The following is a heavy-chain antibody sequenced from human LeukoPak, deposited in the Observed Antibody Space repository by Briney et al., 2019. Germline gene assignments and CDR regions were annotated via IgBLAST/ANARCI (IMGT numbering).Heavy chain of an antibody. J-gene: IGHJ6*02. CDR3: AGDFYDSSGYYYDYYYGMDV. CDR1: GFTVSSNY. CDR2: ISSYDST. D-gene: IGHD3-22*01. V-gene: IGHV3-53*01. Sequence: PGGSLRLSCAASGFTVSSNYMSWVRQAPGKGLEWLSLISSYDSTYYADSVKGRFTISRDNSKNTLYLQMNSLRAEDTAVYYCAGDFYDSSGYYYDYYYGMDVWGQGTTVTVSS.